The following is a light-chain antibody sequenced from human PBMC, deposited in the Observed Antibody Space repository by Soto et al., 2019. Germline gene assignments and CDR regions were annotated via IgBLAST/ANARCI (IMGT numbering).Light chain of an antibody. J-gene: IGLJ1*01. CDR1: SNDVGSYNL. CDR2: EGS. Sequence: QSALTQPASLSGSPGQSITISCTGTSNDVGSYNLVSWYQQVPGKVPKLIIYEGSRRPSGVSNHFSGSKSGNTASLTISGLQAEDEADYYCCSYTSSGTYVFGTGTKVTVL. CDR3: CSYTSSGTYV. V-gene: IGLV2-23*01.